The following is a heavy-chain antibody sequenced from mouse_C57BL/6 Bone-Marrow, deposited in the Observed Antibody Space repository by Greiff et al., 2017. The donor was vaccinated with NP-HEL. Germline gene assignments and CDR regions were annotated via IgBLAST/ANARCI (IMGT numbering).Heavy chain of an antibody. CDR3: AREGEEDY. V-gene: IGHV5-4*01. CDR1: GFTFSSYA. J-gene: IGHJ2*01. CDR2: ISDGGSYT. Sequence: EVNVVESGGGLVKPGGSLKLSCAASGFTFSSYAMSWVRQTPEKRLEWVATISDGGSYTYYPDNVKGRFTISRDNAKNNLYLQMSHLKSEDTAMYYCAREGEEDYWGQGTTLTVSS.